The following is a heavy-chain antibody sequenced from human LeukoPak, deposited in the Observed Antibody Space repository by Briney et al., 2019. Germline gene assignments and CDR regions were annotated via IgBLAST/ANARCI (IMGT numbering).Heavy chain of an antibody. V-gene: IGHV1-46*01. D-gene: IGHD2-15*01. Sequence: GASVKVSCKASGSTFTSYYMHWVRPAPGQGLEWMGIINPSGGSATYAQNFQGRVTMTRDTSTSTVYMELSSLRSEDTAVYYCARGYCSSGYCFQFDYWGQGTLVTVSS. CDR2: INPSGGSA. J-gene: IGHJ4*02. CDR1: GSTFTSYY. CDR3: ARGYCSSGYCFQFDY.